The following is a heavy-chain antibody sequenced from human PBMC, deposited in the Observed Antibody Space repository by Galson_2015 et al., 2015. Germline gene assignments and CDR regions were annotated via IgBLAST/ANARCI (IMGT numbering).Heavy chain of an antibody. CDR1: GFTFSTYA. Sequence: SLRLSCAASGFTFSTYAMHWVRQAPGKGLEWVAVISYDGSNEYYSDSVKGRFTISRYTLKYTQYLPMNSLRAEDTAVYYCARGMKFEKFYYHYMDGWGKGTTVTVSS. V-gene: IGHV3-30*01. D-gene: IGHD3-10*01. CDR2: ISYDGSNE. J-gene: IGHJ6*03. CDR3: ARGMKFEKFYYHYMDG.